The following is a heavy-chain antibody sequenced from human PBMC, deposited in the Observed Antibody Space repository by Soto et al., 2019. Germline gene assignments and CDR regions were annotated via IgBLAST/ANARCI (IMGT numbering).Heavy chain of an antibody. V-gene: IGHV1-69*06. CDR3: ARVITIFGVVNWFDP. J-gene: IGHJ5*02. D-gene: IGHD3-3*01. CDR1: GGTFSSYA. CDR2: IIPIFGTA. Sequence: GASLKVSCKDSGGTFSSYAISWVRQAPGQGLEWMGGIIPIFGTANYAQKFQGRVTITADKSTSTAYMELSSLRSEDTAVYYCARVITIFGVVNWFDPWGQGTLVTVSS.